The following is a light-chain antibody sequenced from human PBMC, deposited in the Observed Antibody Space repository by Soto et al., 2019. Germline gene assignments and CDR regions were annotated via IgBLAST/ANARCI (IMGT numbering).Light chain of an antibody. CDR3: ISYTGSRTSYV. J-gene: IGLJ1*01. Sequence: SPASSVCGSPGQSGTISCSGTISDVGSYDHVAWYQQFPGKTPKLMIYEVSNRPSGVSSRFYGSKSGNTASLTISGLQAEDVADYYCISYTGSRTSYVFGSGTTVTVL. CDR1: ISDVGSYDH. V-gene: IGLV2-14*01. CDR2: EVS.